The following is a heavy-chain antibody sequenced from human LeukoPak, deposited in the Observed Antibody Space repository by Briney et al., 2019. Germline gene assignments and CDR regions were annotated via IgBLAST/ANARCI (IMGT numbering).Heavy chain of an antibody. CDR1: GGSISSYY. J-gene: IGHJ6*03. D-gene: IGHD3-22*01. V-gene: IGHV4-4*07. CDR2: IYTSGST. CDR3: ARDRGDYYDSSGYYYRYYYYYMDV. Sequence: SETLSLTCTVSGGSISSYYWSWIRQPAGKGLEWIGRIYTSGSTNYNPSLKSRVTMSVDTSKNQFSLKLSSVTAADTAVYYCARDRGDYYDSSGYYYRYYYYYMDVWGKGTTVTVSS.